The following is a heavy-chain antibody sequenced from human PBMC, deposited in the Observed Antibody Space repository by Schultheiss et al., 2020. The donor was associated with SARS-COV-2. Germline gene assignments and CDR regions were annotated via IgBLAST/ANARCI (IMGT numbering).Heavy chain of an antibody. CDR1: GFTFSSYA. CDR2: ISSNGGST. D-gene: IGHD6-13*01. V-gene: IGHV3-64*04. CDR3: AREAAAAGRLDAFDI. J-gene: IGHJ3*02. Sequence: GGSLRLSCSASGFTFSSYAMHWVRQAPGKGLEYVSAISSNGGSTYYADSVKGRFTISRDNAKNSLYLQMNSLRAEDTAVYYCAREAAAAGRLDAFDIWGQGTMVTVSS.